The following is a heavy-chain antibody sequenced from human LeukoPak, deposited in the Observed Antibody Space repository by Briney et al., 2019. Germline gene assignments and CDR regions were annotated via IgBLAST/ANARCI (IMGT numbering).Heavy chain of an antibody. D-gene: IGHD3-3*01. J-gene: IGHJ4*02. Sequence: GASVKVSCKASGYTFTSYHIHWVRQAPGQGLEWMGIINPSGGSTSYARKFQGRVTITTDESTSTAYMELSSLRSEDTAVYYCARGGDFWSGSSGSGGEYWGQGTLVTVSS. CDR3: ARGGDFWSGSSGSGGEY. CDR1: GYTFTSYH. V-gene: IGHV1-46*01. CDR2: INPSGGST.